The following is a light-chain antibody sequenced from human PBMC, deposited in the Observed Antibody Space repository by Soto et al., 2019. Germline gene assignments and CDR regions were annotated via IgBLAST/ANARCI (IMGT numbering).Light chain of an antibody. V-gene: IGKV3-20*01. Sequence: EIVLTQSPGTLSLSPGERATLSCRASQSVSSAYILWFQQKPGQAPRLLIYGASYRAAGIPDRFGGSGSGTDFTLTISRLEPEDFALYYCHQFGISPYTFGQGTKLEIK. CDR1: QSVSSAY. CDR2: GAS. J-gene: IGKJ2*01. CDR3: HQFGISPYT.